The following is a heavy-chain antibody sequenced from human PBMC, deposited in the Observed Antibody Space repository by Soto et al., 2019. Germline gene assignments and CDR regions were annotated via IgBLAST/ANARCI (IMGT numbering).Heavy chain of an antibody. Sequence: SETLSLTYTASGGSISSYYWIWIRKPPGKGLEWIGYIYYSGSTNYNPSLKSRVTISVDTSKNQFSLKLSSVTAADTAVYYCARYSSGWFDAFDIWGQGTMVTVSS. CDR3: ARYSSGWFDAFDI. J-gene: IGHJ3*02. CDR1: GGSISSYY. V-gene: IGHV4-59*08. CDR2: IYYSGST. D-gene: IGHD6-19*01.